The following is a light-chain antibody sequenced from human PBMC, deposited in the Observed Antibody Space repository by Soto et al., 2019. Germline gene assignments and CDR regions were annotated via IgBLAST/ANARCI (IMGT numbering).Light chain of an antibody. J-gene: IGKJ3*01. CDR2: GAS. V-gene: IGKV3-20*01. Sequence: VMTQSPLSLPVTLGQPASISCRSNQSLVHSVSSDYLVWYQQKPGQAPRLLIYGASSRATGIPDRFSGSGSGTDFTLTISRLEPEDFAVYYCQHYGNTPPSVTFGPGTKVDIK. CDR3: QHYGNTPPSVT. CDR1: QSLVHSVSSDY.